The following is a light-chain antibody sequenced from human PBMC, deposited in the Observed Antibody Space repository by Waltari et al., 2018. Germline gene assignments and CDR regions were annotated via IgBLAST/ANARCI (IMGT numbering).Light chain of an antibody. CDR1: QSVLYSSNNKNY. Sequence: DIVMTQSPDSLAVSLGERATINCKSSQSVLYSSNNKNYLAWYQQKPGQPPKLLIYWASTRESGVPDRFSGSGSGTDFTLTICSLQAEDVAVYYCQQYYSIPITFGPGTKVDIK. CDR2: WAS. CDR3: QQYYSIPIT. J-gene: IGKJ3*01. V-gene: IGKV4-1*01.